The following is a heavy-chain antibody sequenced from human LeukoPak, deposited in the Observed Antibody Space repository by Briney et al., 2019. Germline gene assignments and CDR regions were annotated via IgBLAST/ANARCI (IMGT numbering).Heavy chain of an antibody. V-gene: IGHV3-7*01. CDR3: AKDGAWLRFDD. D-gene: IGHD5-12*01. Sequence: PGGSLRLSCAASGFTFRSYWMSWVRQAPGKGLEWVANIKQDGSEKYYVDSVKGRFTISRDNAKNSLYLQMNSLRAEDTAVYYCAKDGAWLRFDDWGQGILVTVSS. J-gene: IGHJ4*02. CDR2: IKQDGSEK. CDR1: GFTFRSYW.